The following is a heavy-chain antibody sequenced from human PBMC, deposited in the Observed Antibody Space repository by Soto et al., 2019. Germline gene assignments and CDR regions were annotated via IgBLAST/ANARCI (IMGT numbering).Heavy chain of an antibody. D-gene: IGHD1-26*01. CDR3: AREGVGATEN. J-gene: IGHJ4*02. V-gene: IGHV4-31*03. Sequence: QVQLQESGPGLVKPSQTLSLTCTVSGGSISSGGYYWLWIRQHPGKALEWIGYIYYSGSTYYNPFLRSRVTISVDTVKNQYSLKLSSVTAADTAVYYCAREGVGATENWGQGTLVTVSS. CDR2: IYYSGST. CDR1: GGSISSGGYY.